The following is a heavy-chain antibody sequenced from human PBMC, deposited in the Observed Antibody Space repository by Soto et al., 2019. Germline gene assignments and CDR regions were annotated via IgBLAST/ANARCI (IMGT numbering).Heavy chain of an antibody. V-gene: IGHV3-23*01. CDR1: GFTFTSYA. CDR3: ARDRATFDY. D-gene: IGHD1-26*01. CDR2: ISGSGSNT. J-gene: IGHJ4*02. Sequence: GGSLRLSGAASGFTFTSYAISWVRLTPGKGLEWVSAISGSGSNTFYADSVRGRFTISRDNSKNTVFLQMNNLRAEDTAVYFCARDRATFDYWGQGTRVTVSS.